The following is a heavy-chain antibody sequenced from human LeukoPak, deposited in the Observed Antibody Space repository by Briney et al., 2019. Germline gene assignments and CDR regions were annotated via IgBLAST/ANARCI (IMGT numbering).Heavy chain of an antibody. V-gene: IGHV7-4-1*02. CDR2: INTNSGTP. D-gene: IGHD2-15*01. CDR3: ARVPFVVMGVTGNWFDP. J-gene: IGHJ5*02. CDR1: GYSFTNYA. Sequence: ASVKVSCKASGYSFTNYALDWVRQAPGQGLEWMGWINTNSGTPTYAQGFTGRFVFSLDTSVNTAYLQISSLKAEDTAVYYCARVPFVVMGVTGNWFDPWGQGTLVTVSS.